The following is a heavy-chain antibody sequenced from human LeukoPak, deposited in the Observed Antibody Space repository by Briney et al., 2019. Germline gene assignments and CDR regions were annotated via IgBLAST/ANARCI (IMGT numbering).Heavy chain of an antibody. V-gene: IGHV3-7*01. CDR1: GFTFSSYW. CDR2: IKQTGSEK. Sequence: GGSLRLSCATSGFTFSSYWMSWVRQAPGQGLEWVANIKQTGSEKYYVDSVKGRFTISRDDAKNSLYLQMNSLRVEDTAVYYCARTGHRSGWSAYFDYWGQGTLVTVSS. CDR3: ARTGHRSGWSAYFDY. D-gene: IGHD6-19*01. J-gene: IGHJ4*02.